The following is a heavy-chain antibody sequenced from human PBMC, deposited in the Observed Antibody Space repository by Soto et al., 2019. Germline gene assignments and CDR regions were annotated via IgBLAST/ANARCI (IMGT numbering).Heavy chain of an antibody. D-gene: IGHD6-19*01. CDR3: ARDQFESSGWTNYYYGMDV. CDR2: INAGNGNT. Sequence: ASVKVSCKASGYTFTSYAMHWVRQAPGQRLEWMGWINAGNGNTKYSQKFQGRVTITRDTSASTAYMELSSLRSEDTAVYYCARDQFESSGWTNYYYGMDVWGQGTTVTVSS. J-gene: IGHJ6*02. CDR1: GYTFTSYA. V-gene: IGHV1-3*01.